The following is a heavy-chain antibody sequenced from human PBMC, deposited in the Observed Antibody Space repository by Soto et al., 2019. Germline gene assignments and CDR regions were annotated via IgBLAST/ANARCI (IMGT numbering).Heavy chain of an antibody. D-gene: IGHD2-15*01. CDR3: ARGYCSGGSWSPTYFQH. CDR2: IIPIFGTA. J-gene: IGHJ1*01. V-gene: IGHV1-69*01. CDR1: GGTFSSYA. Sequence: QVQLVQSGAEVKKPGSSVKVSCKASGGTFSSYAISWVRQAPGQGLVWMGGIIPIFGTANYAQKFQGRVTITADESTSTAYMELSSLRSEDTAVYYCARGYCSGGSWSPTYFQHWGQGTLVTVSS.